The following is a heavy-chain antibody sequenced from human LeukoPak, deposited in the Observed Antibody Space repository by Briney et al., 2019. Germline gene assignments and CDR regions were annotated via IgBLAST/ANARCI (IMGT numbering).Heavy chain of an antibody. CDR1: GYTFTSYG. Sequence: ASVKVSCKASGYTFTSYGISWVRQAPGQGLEWMGWISAYNGNTNYAQKLQGRVTMTTDTSTSTAYMELRSLRSDDTAVYYCARGAPGYCSSTSCADDAFDIWGQGTMVTVSS. J-gene: IGHJ3*02. CDR2: ISAYNGNT. V-gene: IGHV1-18*01. CDR3: ARGAPGYCSSTSCADDAFDI. D-gene: IGHD2-2*01.